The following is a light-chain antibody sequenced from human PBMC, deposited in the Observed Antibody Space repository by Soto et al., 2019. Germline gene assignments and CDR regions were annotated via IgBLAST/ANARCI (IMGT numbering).Light chain of an antibody. V-gene: IGLV2-14*01. Sequence: QSVLAQPASVSGSPGQSITISCTGSSSDVGGYNYVSWYQHQPGKAPKLMIYEVNNRPSGVSNRFSGSKSGNTASLTISGLQAEDEADYYCASYTSSTTRVFGNGTKLT. CDR3: ASYTSSTTRV. CDR1: SSDVGGYNY. CDR2: EVN. J-gene: IGLJ1*01.